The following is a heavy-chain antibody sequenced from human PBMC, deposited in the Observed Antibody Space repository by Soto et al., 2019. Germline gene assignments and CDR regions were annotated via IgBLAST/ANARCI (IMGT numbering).Heavy chain of an antibody. CDR1: GDSITSGEQY. Sequence: SETLSLTCTVSGDSITSGEQYLICIRQPPCKGLELIGYIYYSGSTYYNPSLKSRVTLSVDTSKNQFSLELTSVTAADTAVYFCARGDILTVYGCMDVWGHGTTVTDSS. D-gene: IGHD3-9*01. J-gene: IGHJ6*02. CDR3: ARGDILTVYGCMDV. CDR2: IYYSGST. V-gene: IGHV4-30-4*01.